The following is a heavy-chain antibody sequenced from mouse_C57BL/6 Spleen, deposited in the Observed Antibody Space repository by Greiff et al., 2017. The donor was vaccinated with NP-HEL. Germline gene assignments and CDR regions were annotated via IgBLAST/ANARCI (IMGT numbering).Heavy chain of an antibody. CDR3: ARSGLDRYYFDY. Sequence: VQLKQSGPELVKPGASVKISCKASGYSFTGYYMNWVKQSPEKSLEWIGEINPSTGGTTYNQKFKAKATLTVDKSSSTAYMQLKSLTSEDSAVYYCARSGLDRYYFDYWGQGTTLTVSS. J-gene: IGHJ2*01. V-gene: IGHV1-42*01. CDR1: GYSFTGYY. D-gene: IGHD3-2*02. CDR2: INPSTGGT.